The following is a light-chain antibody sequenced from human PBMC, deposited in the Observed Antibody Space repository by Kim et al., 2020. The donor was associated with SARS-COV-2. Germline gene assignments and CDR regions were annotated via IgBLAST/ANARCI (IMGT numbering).Light chain of an antibody. Sequence: DIVMTQSPDSLAVSLGERATINCKSSQSVFYSSNNKNYLGWYQQKPGHPPRLLIYWASTRESGVPDRFSGSGSGTDFTLTISSLQAEDVAVYYCQQYYGTPFTFGPGTKVDIK. J-gene: IGKJ3*01. CDR2: WAS. CDR3: QQYYGTPFT. CDR1: QSVFYSSNNKNY. V-gene: IGKV4-1*01.